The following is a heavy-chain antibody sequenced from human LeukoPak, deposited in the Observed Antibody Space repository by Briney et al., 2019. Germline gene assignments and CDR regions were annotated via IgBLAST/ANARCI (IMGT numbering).Heavy chain of an antibody. J-gene: IGHJ5*02. CDR1: GGTFSSYA. D-gene: IGHD4-17*01. CDR2: IIPILGIA. Sequence: SVKVSCKASGGTFSSYAISWVRQAPGQGLEWMGRIIPILGIANYAQKFQGRVTITADKSTSTAYMELSSLRSEDTAVYYCARVYDYCDFYWFDPWGQGTLVTVSS. CDR3: ARVYDYCDFYWFDP. V-gene: IGHV1-69*04.